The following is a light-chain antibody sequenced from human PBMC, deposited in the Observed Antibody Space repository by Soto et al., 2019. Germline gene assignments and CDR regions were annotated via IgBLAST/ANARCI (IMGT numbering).Light chain of an antibody. CDR3: QQYNNWPPLT. Sequence: EIVMTQSPATLSVSPGERVTLSCRASQSVSSNLGWYQQKPGQAPRLLIYGASTRATGIPARFSGSGSGTEFTLTISSLQSEDFAVYYCQQYNNWPPLTFGGGTKVGIK. CDR2: GAS. CDR1: QSVSSN. J-gene: IGKJ4*01. V-gene: IGKV3-15*01.